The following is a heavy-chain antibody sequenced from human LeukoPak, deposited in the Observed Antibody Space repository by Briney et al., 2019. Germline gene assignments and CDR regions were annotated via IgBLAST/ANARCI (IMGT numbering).Heavy chain of an antibody. CDR3: AKDQGYYGSGSYQSL. CDR1: GFTFSSYA. D-gene: IGHD3-10*01. CDR2: ISYDGSK. Sequence: PGRSLRLSCAASGFTFSSYAMHWVRQAPGKGLEWVAVISYDGSKYYADSVKGRFTISRDNSKNTLYLQMNSLRAEDTAVYYCAKDQGYYGSGSYQSLGGQGTLVTVSS. J-gene: IGHJ4*02. V-gene: IGHV3-30*04.